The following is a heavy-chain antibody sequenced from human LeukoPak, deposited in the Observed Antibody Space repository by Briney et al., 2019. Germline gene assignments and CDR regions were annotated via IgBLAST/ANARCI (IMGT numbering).Heavy chain of an antibody. V-gene: IGHV3-48*03. CDR2: ISSSGSTT. J-gene: IGHJ4*02. D-gene: IGHD3-22*01. CDR3: ARDNYDSSGYYFD. Sequence: GGSLRLSCAASGFTFSSYEMNWVRQAPGKGLEWVSYISSSGSTTHYADSVKGRFTISRDNAKKSLYLQMNSLRAEDTAVYYCARDNYDSSGYYFDWGQGTLVTVAS. CDR1: GFTFSSYE.